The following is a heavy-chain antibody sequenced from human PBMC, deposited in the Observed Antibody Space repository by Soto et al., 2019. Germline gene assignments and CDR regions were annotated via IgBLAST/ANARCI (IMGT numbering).Heavy chain of an antibody. CDR3: ARVGPKPYGIAVAGTWFDP. Sequence: QVQLVQSGAEVKKPGASVKVSCKASGYTFTSYAMHWVRQAPGQRLEWMGWINAGNGNTKYSQKFQGRVTITRDTSASTAYMELSSLRSEDTAVYYCARVGPKPYGIAVAGTWFDPWGQGTLVTVSS. J-gene: IGHJ5*02. CDR1: GYTFTSYA. V-gene: IGHV1-3*01. D-gene: IGHD6-19*01. CDR2: INAGNGNT.